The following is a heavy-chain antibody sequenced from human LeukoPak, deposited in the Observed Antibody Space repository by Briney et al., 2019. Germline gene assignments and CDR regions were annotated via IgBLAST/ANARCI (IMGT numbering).Heavy chain of an antibody. Sequence: GGSLRLSCAASGFTFSSYAMSWVRQAPGKGLEWLSAISGSGGSTYYADSVKGRFTISRDNSKNTLYLQMNSLRAEDTAVYYCAKVHYTFRVGATTYIDYWGQGTLVTVSS. J-gene: IGHJ4*02. CDR1: GFTFSSYA. D-gene: IGHD1-26*01. CDR3: AKVHYTFRVGATTYIDY. V-gene: IGHV3-23*01. CDR2: ISGSGGST.